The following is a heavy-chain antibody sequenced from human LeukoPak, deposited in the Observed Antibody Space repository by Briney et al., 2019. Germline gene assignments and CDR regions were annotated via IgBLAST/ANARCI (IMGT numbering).Heavy chain of an antibody. V-gene: IGHV3-30*18. J-gene: IGHJ4*02. CDR2: ISYDGSNK. D-gene: IGHD3-22*01. CDR1: GFTFSSYG. CDR3: AKDRYYYDSSGSIYFDY. Sequence: GGSLRLSCAASGFTFSSYGMHWVRQAPGKGLEWVAVISYDGSNKHYADSVKGRFTISRDNSKNTLYLQMNSLRAEDTAVYYCAKDRYYYDSSGSIYFDYWGQGTLVTVSS.